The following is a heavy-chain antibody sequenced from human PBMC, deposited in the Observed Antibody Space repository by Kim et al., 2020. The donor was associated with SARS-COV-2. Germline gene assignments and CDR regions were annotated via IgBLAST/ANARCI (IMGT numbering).Heavy chain of an antibody. J-gene: IGHJ2*01. V-gene: IGHV4-34*01. CDR1: GGSFSGYY. CDR3: ATGSKITMIVVVGPRYFDL. D-gene: IGHD3-22*01. Sequence: SETLSLTCAVYGGSFSGYYWSWIRQPPGKGLEWIGEINHSGSTNYNPSLKSRVTISVDTSKNQFSLKLSSVTAADTAVYYCATGSKITMIVVVGPRYFDLWGRGTLVTVSS. CDR2: INHSGST.